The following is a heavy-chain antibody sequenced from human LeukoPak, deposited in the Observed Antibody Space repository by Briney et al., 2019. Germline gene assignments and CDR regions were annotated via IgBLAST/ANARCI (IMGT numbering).Heavy chain of an antibody. V-gene: IGHV3-30*01. Sequence: GSLRLSCAASGFTFSSYAMHWVRQAPGKGLEWVAVISYDGSNKYYADSVKGRFTISRDNSKNTLYLQMNSLRAEDTAVYYCARDFGRDYYGSGSYWGQGTLVTVSS. CDR2: ISYDGSNK. CDR3: ARDFGRDYYGSGSY. CDR1: GFTFSSYA. J-gene: IGHJ4*02. D-gene: IGHD3-10*01.